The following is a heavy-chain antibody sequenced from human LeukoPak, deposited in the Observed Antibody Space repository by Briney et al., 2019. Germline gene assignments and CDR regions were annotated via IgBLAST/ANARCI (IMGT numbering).Heavy chain of an antibody. V-gene: IGHV1-2*04. CDR1: GYTFTSYY. CDR2: INPNSGGT. J-gene: IGHJ5*02. Sequence: GASVKVSCKASGYTFTSYYMHWVRQAPGQGLEWMGWINPNSGGTNYAQKFQGWVTMTRDTSISTAYMELSRLRSDDTAVYYCTTQRYANYNWFDPWGQGILVSVSS. D-gene: IGHD2-2*01. CDR3: TTQRYANYNWFDP.